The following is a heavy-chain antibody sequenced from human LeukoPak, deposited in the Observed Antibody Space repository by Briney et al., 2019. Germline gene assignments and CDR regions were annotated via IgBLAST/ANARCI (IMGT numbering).Heavy chain of an antibody. CDR1: GFTVSSNY. D-gene: IGHD5-24*01. V-gene: IGHV3-53*01. CDR2: IYSGGST. J-gene: IGHJ4*02. Sequence: PGGSLRLSCASSGFTVSSNYMSWVRQAPGKGLEWVSVIYSGGSTYYADSVKGRFTISRDNSKNTLYLQMSSLRAEDTAVYYCARDGDGYNPTLFDYWGQGTLVTVSS. CDR3: ARDGDGYNPTLFDY.